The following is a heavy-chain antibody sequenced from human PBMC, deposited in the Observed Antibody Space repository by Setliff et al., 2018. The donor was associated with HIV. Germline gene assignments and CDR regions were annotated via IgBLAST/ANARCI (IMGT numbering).Heavy chain of an antibody. D-gene: IGHD3-3*01. CDR2: VNTNTGNP. V-gene: IGHV7-4-1*02. Sequence: ASVKVSCKASGYTFTGYYMHWVRQAPGQGLEWMGWVNTNTGNPTYAQGFTGRFVFSLDTSVSTAFLQISSLQAEDTAVYYCARAPPRITIFGVVVSSDYYNYYMDVWGKGTTVTVSS. CDR3: ARAPPRITIFGVVVSSDYYNYYMDV. J-gene: IGHJ6*03. CDR1: GYTFTGYY.